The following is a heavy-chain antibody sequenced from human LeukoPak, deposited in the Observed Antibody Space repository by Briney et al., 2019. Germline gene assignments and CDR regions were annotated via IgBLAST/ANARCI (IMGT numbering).Heavy chain of an antibody. CDR2: IDPSGGST. V-gene: IGHV1-46*01. D-gene: IGHD1/OR15-1a*01. J-gene: IGHJ4*02. CDR3: AREPGVNMYYFDY. CDR1: GYTFTSYY. Sequence: GASVKVSCKASGYTFTSYYMHWVRQAPGQGLEWMGIIDPSGGSTSYAQKFQGRVTVTRDTSMSTVYMELSSLRSEDTAVYYCAREPGVNMYYFDYWGQGTLVTVSS.